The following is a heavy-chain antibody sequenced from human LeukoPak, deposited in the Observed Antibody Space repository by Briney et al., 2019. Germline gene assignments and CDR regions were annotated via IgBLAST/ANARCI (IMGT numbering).Heavy chain of an antibody. D-gene: IGHD3-22*01. CDR2: ISAYNGNT. CDR1: GYTFSTYN. Sequence: GASVKVSCKASGYTFSTYNINWVRQAPGQGLEWMGWISAYNGNTNYAQKLQGRVTMTTDTSTSTAYMELRSLRSDDTAVYYCTRIGGDYYDSSVSYYYYYYYMDVWGKGTTVTVSS. J-gene: IGHJ6*03. V-gene: IGHV1-18*01. CDR3: TRIGGDYYDSSVSYYYYYYYMDV.